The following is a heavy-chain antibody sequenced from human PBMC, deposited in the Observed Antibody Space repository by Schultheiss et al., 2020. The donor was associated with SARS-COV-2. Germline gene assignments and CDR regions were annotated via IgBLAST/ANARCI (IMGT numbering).Heavy chain of an antibody. D-gene: IGHD4-17*01. Sequence: GGSLRLSCAASGFTFSSYSMNWVRQAPGKGLEWVSSISSSSSYIYYADSVKGRFTISRDNSKNTLYLQMNSLRAEDTAVYYCARATTVTVSFDYWGQGTLVTVSS. J-gene: IGHJ4*02. V-gene: IGHV3-21*01. CDR1: GFTFSSYS. CDR2: ISSSSSYI. CDR3: ARATTVTVSFDY.